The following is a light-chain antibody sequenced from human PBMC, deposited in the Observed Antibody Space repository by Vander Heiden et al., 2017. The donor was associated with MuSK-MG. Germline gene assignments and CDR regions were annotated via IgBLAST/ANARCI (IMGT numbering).Light chain of an antibody. CDR1: QSISSY. CDR3: QQSYSTLFT. CDR2: AAS. V-gene: IGKV1-39*01. J-gene: IGKJ3*01. Sequence: QLTQSPSSLSASVGDRVTITCRASQSISSYLNWYQQKPGKAPKLLIYAASSLQSGVPSRFSGSGSGTDFTLTISSLQPEDFATYYCQQSYSTLFTFGPGTKVDIK.